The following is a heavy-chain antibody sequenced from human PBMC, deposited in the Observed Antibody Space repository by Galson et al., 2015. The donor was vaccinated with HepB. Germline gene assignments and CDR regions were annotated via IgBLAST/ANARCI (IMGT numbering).Heavy chain of an antibody. CDR1: GFTFSSYS. J-gene: IGHJ4*02. D-gene: IGHD6-19*01. CDR2: IGTRSTTR. CDR3: ARDRLSSGWSVYYLDY. V-gene: IGHV3-48*04. Sequence: SLRLSCAASGFTFSSYSMNWVRQAPGKGLEWISHIGTRSTTRYYADSVKGRFTITRDNAENSLYLQMTSLRAEDTAVYYCARDRLSSGWSVYYLDYWGQGTLVSVSS.